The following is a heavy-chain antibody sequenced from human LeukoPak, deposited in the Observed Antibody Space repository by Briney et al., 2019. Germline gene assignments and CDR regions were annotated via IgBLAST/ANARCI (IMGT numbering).Heavy chain of an antibody. D-gene: IGHD3-3*01. CDR2: LNLSGDGA. J-gene: IGHJ6*03. CDR3: ASREDFWSGYPSGYYYYYYMDV. Sequence: ASVTVSFTASGYSFTNYFMHWVRQAPGQGLEWMGVLNLSGDGASYTQKFQGRVTMTRDMSTSTVFMELSSLRSEDTAVYYCASREDFWSGYPSGYYYYYYMDVWGKGTTVTVSS. CDR1: GYSFTNYF. V-gene: IGHV1-46*01.